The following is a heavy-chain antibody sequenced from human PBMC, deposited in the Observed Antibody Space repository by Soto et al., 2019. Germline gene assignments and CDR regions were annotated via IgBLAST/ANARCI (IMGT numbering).Heavy chain of an antibody. CDR1: GFTFSDYH. V-gene: IGHV3-11*01. CDR2: ISSSGSNV. Sequence: PGGSLRLSCAASGFTFSDYHMSWIGQAPGKGLEWVSYISSSGSNVYYADSVKGRFTISRDNAKNSLYLQMNSLRVEDTAVYYCSIIIVGSTGHAMDFCCPATMVTVS. CDR3: SIIIVGSTGHAMDF. J-gene: IGHJ6*02. D-gene: IGHD1-26*01.